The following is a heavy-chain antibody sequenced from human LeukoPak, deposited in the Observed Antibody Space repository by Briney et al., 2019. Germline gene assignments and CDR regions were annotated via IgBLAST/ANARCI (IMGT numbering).Heavy chain of an antibody. CDR3: ARDFGYDILTGPSFFDY. V-gene: IGHV1-18*01. Sequence: ASVKVSCKASGYTFTSYGISWVRQAPGQGLEWMGWISAYNGNTNYAQKLQGRVTMTADTSTSTAYMELRSLRSDDTAVYYCARDFGYDILTGPSFFDYWGRGTLVTVSS. CDR1: GYTFTSYG. J-gene: IGHJ4*02. D-gene: IGHD3-9*01. CDR2: ISAYNGNT.